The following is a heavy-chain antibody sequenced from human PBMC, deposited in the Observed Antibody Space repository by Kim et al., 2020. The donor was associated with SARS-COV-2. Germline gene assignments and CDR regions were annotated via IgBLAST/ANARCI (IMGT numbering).Heavy chain of an antibody. Sequence: GGSLRLSCAASGFTFDSYAMSWVRQPPGNVLQWVSTLIRIADHTYYADSVEGRFSVFMDTSNNTFYLLLSLLLALDTAFSYCSKDKVHYVAYYF. V-gene: IGHV3-23*01. CDR3: SKDKVHYVAYYF. D-gene: IGHD1-1*01. CDR2: LIRIADHT. CDR1: GFTFDSYA. J-gene: IGHJ4*01.